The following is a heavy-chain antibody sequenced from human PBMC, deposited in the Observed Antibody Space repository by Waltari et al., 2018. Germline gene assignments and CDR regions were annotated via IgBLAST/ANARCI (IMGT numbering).Heavy chain of an antibody. D-gene: IGHD2-2*01. CDR1: WDTFIDYY. CDR3: ARDIASSEGWYVDL. V-gene: IGHV1-2*02. J-gene: IGHJ2*01. Sequence: QVQLVQSGAELKKPGASVKVPCKASWDTFIDYYIHWLRQAPGQGLEWMGWIKFNTGDTRYAQRFQDRVAMTRDSSTSTVYMELTRLTSDDKAVYYCARDIASSEGWYVDLWGRGTLVTVSS. CDR2: IKFNTGDT.